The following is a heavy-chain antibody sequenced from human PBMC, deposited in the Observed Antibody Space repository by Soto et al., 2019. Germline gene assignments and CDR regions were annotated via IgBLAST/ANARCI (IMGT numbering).Heavy chain of an antibody. CDR2: IYHSGST. D-gene: IGHD3-22*01. V-gene: IGHV4-30-2*01. J-gene: IGHJ4*02. CDR3: ARGHRHPYDSSGYYYVD. CDR1: GGSISSGGYS. Sequence: SETLSLTCAVSGGSISSGGYSWSWIRQPPGKGLEWIGYIYHSGSTYYNPSLKSRVTISVDRSKNQFSLKLSSVTAADTAVYYCARGHRHPYDSSGYYYVDWGQGTLVTVSS.